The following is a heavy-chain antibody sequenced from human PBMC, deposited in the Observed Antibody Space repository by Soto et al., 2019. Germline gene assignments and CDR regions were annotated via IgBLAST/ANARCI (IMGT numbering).Heavy chain of an antibody. Sequence: ASVKVSCKASGGTFSSYAISWVRQAPGQGLEWMGGIIPIFGTANYAQKFQGRVTITADKSTSTAYMELGSLRSEDTAVYYCARATFKRGAEVAANSYYYGMDVWGQGTTVTVSS. J-gene: IGHJ6*02. V-gene: IGHV1-69*06. CDR2: IIPIFGTA. CDR3: ARATFKRGAEVAANSYYYGMDV. D-gene: IGHD6-19*01. CDR1: GGTFSSYA.